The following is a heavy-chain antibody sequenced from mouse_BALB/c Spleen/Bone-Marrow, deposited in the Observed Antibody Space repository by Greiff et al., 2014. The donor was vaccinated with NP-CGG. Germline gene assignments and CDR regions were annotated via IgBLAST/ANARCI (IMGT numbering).Heavy chain of an antibody. V-gene: IGHV1S81*02. CDR2: INPSNGGT. D-gene: IGHD2-1*01. Sequence: QVQLKESGAELVKPGPSVKLSCKASGYTFTSYYMYWVKQRPGQGLEWIGEINPSNGGTNFNEKFKSKATLTVDKSSSTAYMQLSSLTSEDSAVYYCTRSYYGNYFDVWGAGTTVTVSS. J-gene: IGHJ1*01. CDR3: TRSYYGNYFDV. CDR1: GYTFTSYY.